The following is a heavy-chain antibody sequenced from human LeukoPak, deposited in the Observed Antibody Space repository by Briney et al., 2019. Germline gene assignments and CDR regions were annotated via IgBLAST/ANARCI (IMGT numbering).Heavy chain of an antibody. D-gene: IGHD3-22*01. Sequence: GGSLRLSCAASGFTFSNAWMSWVRQAPGKGLEWVGRIKSKTDGGTTDYSKNTLYLQMNSLKTEDTAVYYCTTDITMIVVVITTPPDFDYWGQGTLVTVSS. J-gene: IGHJ4*02. CDR2: IKSKTDGGTT. V-gene: IGHV3-15*01. CDR1: GFTFSNAW. CDR3: TTDITMIVVVITTPPDFDY.